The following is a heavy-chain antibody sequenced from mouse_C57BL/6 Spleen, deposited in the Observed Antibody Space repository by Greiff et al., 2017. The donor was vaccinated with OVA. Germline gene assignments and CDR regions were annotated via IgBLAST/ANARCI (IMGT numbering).Heavy chain of an antibody. V-gene: IGHV10-3*01. J-gene: IGHJ1*03. CDR2: IRSKSSNYAT. Sequence: EVQLVESGGGLVQPKGSLKLSCAASGFTFNTYAMHWVRQAPGKGLEWVARIRSKSSNYATYYDDSVKDRFTISRDDSQSMLYLQMNNLKTEDTAMYYCVRDHGGSSYGYFDVWGTGTTVTVSS. CDR1: GFTFNTYA. D-gene: IGHD1-1*01. CDR3: VRDHGGSSYGYFDV.